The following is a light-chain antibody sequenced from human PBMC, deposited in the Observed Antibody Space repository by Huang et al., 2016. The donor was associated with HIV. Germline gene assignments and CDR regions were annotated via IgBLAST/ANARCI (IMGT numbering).Light chain of an antibody. J-gene: IGKJ2*01. CDR1: QNINTW. CDR2: RAS. Sequence: DIQMTQSPSTLSASVGDRVTITCRASQNINTWLAWYQKKPGKAPDLLIYRASSLQVGVPSRFTGSGSGTEFTLTITSLQPDDLGTYYCQQYNTYWYTFGQGTKLEI. CDR3: QQYNTYWYT. V-gene: IGKV1-5*03.